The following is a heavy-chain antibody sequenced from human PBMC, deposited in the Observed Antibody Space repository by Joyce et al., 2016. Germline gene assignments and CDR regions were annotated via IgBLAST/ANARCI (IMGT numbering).Heavy chain of an antibody. CDR3: AHRPNSGYDPSAFDF. CDR2: IYCDYDK. D-gene: IGHD5-12*01. Sequence: QITLKESGPTLVKPTQTLTLTCAFSGFSLSTRGVGVGWIRQPPGKALEWLALIYCDYDKRYSPSLKIRLTITKATSRNQVVLTMTNMDPVDTATYYCAHRPNSGYDPSAFDFWGQGTLVTVSS. J-gene: IGHJ4*02. V-gene: IGHV2-5*02. CDR1: GFSLSTRGVG.